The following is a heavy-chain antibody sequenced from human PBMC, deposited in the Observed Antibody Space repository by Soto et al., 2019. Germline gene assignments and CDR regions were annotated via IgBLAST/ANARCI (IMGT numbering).Heavy chain of an antibody. Sequence: GGSLRLSCAASGFTFSSYAMSWVRQAPGKGLDWVSAISGSGGSTYYADSVKGRFTISRDNSKNTLSLQMNSLRAEDTAVYYCATRADYRSDSPVGHDAFDIWGQGTMVTVSS. CDR1: GFTFSSYA. CDR2: ISGSGGST. D-gene: IGHD3-16*02. CDR3: ATRADYRSDSPVGHDAFDI. J-gene: IGHJ3*02. V-gene: IGHV3-23*01.